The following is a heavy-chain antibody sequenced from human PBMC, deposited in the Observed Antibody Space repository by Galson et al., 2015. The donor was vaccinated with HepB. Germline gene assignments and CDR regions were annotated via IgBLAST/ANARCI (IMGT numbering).Heavy chain of an antibody. D-gene: IGHD4-17*01. CDR1: GFSFSSYA. CDR3: ARASRPTVTTYYFDY. V-gene: IGHV3-30-3*01. Sequence: SLRLSCAASGFSFSSYAMHWVRQAAGKGLEWVAVISYDGSNKYYADSVKGRFTISRDNSKNTLYLQMNSLRAEDTAVYYCARASRPTVTTYYFDYWGQGTLVTVSS. CDR2: ISYDGSNK. J-gene: IGHJ4*02.